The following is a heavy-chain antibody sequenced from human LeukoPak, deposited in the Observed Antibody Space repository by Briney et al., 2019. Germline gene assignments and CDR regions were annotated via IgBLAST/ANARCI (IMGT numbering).Heavy chain of an antibody. J-gene: IGHJ4*02. D-gene: IGHD3-22*01. CDR2: ISSSSSYI. CDR1: GFTFSSYS. V-gene: IGHV3-21*01. Sequence: PGGSLRLSCAASGFTFSSYSMNWVRQAPGKGLEWVSSISSSSSYIYYADSVKGRFTISRDNAKNSLYLQMNSLRAEDTAVYYCARDSTQSNYYDSSGYYGEWGQGTLVTVSS. CDR3: ARDSTQSNYYDSSGYYGE.